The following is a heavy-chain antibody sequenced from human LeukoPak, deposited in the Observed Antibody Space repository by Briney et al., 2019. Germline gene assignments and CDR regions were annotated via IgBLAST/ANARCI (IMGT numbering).Heavy chain of an antibody. CDR3: ARVAYGENFDY. Sequence: SETLFLTCTVSGGSISSGDYYWSWIRQPPGKGLEWIGYIYYSGSTYYNPSLKSRVTISVDTSKSQFSLKLSSVTAADTAVYYCARVAYGENFDYWGQGTLVTVSS. CDR1: GGSISSGDYY. J-gene: IGHJ4*02. V-gene: IGHV4-30-4*01. D-gene: IGHD4-17*01. CDR2: IYYSGST.